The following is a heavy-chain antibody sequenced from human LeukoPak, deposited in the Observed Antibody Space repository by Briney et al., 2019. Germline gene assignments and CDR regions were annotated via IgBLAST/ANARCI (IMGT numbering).Heavy chain of an antibody. D-gene: IGHD6-6*01. CDR1: GFTFSSYA. CDR3: ARSRSSSSIDY. CDR2: ISYDGSNK. V-gene: IGHV3-30-3*01. Sequence: GGSLRLSCAASGFTFSSYAMHWVRQAPGKGLEWVAVISYDGSNKYYADSVKGRFTISRDNSKNTLYLQMNSLRAEDTAVYYCARSRSSSSIDYWGQGTLLTVSS. J-gene: IGHJ4*02.